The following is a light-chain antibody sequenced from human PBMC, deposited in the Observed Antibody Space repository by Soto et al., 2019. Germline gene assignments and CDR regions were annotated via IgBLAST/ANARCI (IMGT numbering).Light chain of an antibody. CDR3: QQYGSLIP. J-gene: IGKJ5*01. CDR2: GAF. CDR1: QSLYNNY. V-gene: IGKV3-20*01. Sequence: EIVVTQSPGTLSLSPGERATLPCRASQSLYNNYLAWHQQKPGQAPRLLIYGAFSRATDIPDRFSGSGSGTDFTLTINRLEPEDSAVYYCQQYGSLIPSGQGTRLDIK.